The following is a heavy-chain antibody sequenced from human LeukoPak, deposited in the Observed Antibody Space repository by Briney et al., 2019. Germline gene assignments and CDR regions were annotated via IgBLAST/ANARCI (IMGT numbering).Heavy chain of an antibody. J-gene: IGHJ5*02. CDR2: IIPIFGTA. CDR1: GGTFSSYA. D-gene: IGHD6-19*01. Sequence: SVKVSCKASGGTFSSYAISWVRQAPGQGLEWMGGIIPIFGTANYAQKFQGRVTITADESTSTAYMELSSLRSEDTAVYYCARERSGWPSPFDWFDPWGQGTLVTVSS. CDR3: ARERSGWPSPFDWFDP. V-gene: IGHV1-69*13.